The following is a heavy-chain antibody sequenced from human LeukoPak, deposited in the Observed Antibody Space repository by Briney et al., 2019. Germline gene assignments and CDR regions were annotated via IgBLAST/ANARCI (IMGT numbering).Heavy chain of an antibody. V-gene: IGHV1-18*01. CDR1: GYTFTSYG. CDR3: VRVEALTMVRGVIIFRLKDY. CDR2: ISAYNGKT. Sequence: SVKVSCKASGYTFTSYGIIWVRQAPGHRLEWMGWISAYNGKTNYAQKLQGRGTITPDTSTSPEYMDLSSLRSDDPALYYCVRVEALTMVRGVIIFRLKDYWGQGTLVGVSS. J-gene: IGHJ4*02. D-gene: IGHD3-10*01.